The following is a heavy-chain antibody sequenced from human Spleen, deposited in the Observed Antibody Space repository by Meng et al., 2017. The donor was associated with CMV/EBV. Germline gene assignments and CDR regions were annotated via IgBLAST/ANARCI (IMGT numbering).Heavy chain of an antibody. CDR3: ARGDSIAAGGTGDY. D-gene: IGHD6-13*01. J-gene: IGHJ4*02. CDR1: GYTFTNFY. CDR2: INPNSGGT. Sequence: ASVKVSCKASGYTFTNFYIHWVRQAPGQGLEWVGWINPNSGGTNYAQKFQGRVTMTRDTSISTAYMELSRLRSDDTAVYYCARGDSIAAGGTGDYWGQGTLVTVSS. V-gene: IGHV1-2*02.